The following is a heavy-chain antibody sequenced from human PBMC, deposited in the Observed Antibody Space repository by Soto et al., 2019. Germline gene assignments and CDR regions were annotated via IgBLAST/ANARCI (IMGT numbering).Heavy chain of an antibody. D-gene: IGHD7-27*01. CDR3: AKTGVADWFDP. V-gene: IGHV5-51*03. CDR1: GYSFTNSW. Sequence: EVQLVQSGAEMKKPGESLKISCKAAGYSFTNSWIGWVRQMPGKGLEWVGIIYFADSDTRYSPSFQGQVTISVDKSIGTSYLQWSSLKASDTAIYYCAKTGVADWFDPWGQGTLVTVSS. CDR2: IYFADSDT. J-gene: IGHJ5*02.